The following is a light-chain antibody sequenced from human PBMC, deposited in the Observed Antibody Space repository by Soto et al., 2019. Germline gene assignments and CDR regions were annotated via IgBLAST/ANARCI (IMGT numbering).Light chain of an antibody. CDR2: AAT. J-gene: IGKJ2*01. CDR3: QQSYSTPYT. Sequence: DIQMTQSPSSLSASVGDGVTITCRASQSTSTYLNWYQQKPGKAPKLLIYAATNLQSGVPSRFSGSGSGTDFTLTISSLQPEDVATYFCQQSYSTPYTFGQGTKLEIK. CDR1: QSTSTY. V-gene: IGKV1-39*01.